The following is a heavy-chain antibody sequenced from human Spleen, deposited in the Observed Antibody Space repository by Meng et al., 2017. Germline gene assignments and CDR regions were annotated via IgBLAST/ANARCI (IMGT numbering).Heavy chain of an antibody. V-gene: IGHV4-38-2*01. CDR2: LYHSGST. CDR1: GYSISSGFY. D-gene: IGHD2-21*02. J-gene: IGHJ4*02. CDR3: ASAYCGGDCTFDS. Sequence: SETLSLTCGVSGYSISSGFYWGWIRQPPGKGLEWIGSLYHSGSTYYNPSLKSRVTISVDMSKNQFSLKLNSVTAADTAVYYCASAYCGGDCTFDSWGQGTLVTVSS.